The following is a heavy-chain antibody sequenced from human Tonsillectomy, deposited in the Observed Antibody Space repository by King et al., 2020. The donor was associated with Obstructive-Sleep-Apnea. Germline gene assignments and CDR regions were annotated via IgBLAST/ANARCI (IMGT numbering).Heavy chain of an antibody. CDR1: GFTFRTSW. Sequence: EVQLVESGGGLVQPGGSLRLSCAASGFTFRTSWMHWVRQAPGKGLVWVLRIISDGSSTIYADFVKGRFTSSRDNAKNTLYLQMNSLRAEGTAVYYCARDRGGAGPTTTDYWGQGTLVTVSS. CDR3: ARDRGGAGPTTTDY. D-gene: IGHD1-26*01. V-gene: IGHV3-74*01. CDR2: IISDGSST. J-gene: IGHJ4*02.